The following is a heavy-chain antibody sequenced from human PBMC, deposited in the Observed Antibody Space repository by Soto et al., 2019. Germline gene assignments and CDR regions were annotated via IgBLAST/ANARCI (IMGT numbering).Heavy chain of an antibody. J-gene: IGHJ4*02. D-gene: IGHD2-15*01. CDR2: ISGSGGST. V-gene: IGHV3-23*01. CDR3: AKWYCSGGSCYPTFDS. Sequence: PGGSLRLSCAGSGFTLKNYAMSWVRQAPGKGLEWVSGISGSGGSTYYTDSVKGRFTMSRDNSKNTLYLQMNSLRAEDTAVYYCAKWYCSGGSCYPTFDSWGRGTLVTVSS. CDR1: GFTLKNYA.